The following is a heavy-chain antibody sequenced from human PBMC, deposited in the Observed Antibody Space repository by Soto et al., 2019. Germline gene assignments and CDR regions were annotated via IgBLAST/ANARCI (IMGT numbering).Heavy chain of an antibody. CDR3: ATLGHYDFWSGFRKGNWFDP. CDR1: GGSFIGYY. V-gene: IGHV4-34*01. Sequence: QVQLQQWGAGLLKPSETVSLTCAVYGGSFIGYYGTWIRQPPGKGLEWIGEINHSGSTNYNPSHKSRVTISADTSKNQFSLRLSSVTAADTAVYYCATLGHYDFWSGFRKGNWFDPWGQGTLVTVSS. J-gene: IGHJ5*02. CDR2: INHSGST. D-gene: IGHD3-3*01.